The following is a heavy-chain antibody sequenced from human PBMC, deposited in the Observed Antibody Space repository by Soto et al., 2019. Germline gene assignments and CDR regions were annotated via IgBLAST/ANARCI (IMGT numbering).Heavy chain of an antibody. CDR1: GFTVSNTY. CDR2: IYTAGGT. D-gene: IGHD2-2*01. CDR3: ARALPVAKGGFDP. V-gene: IGHV3-53*01. J-gene: IGHJ5*02. Sequence: GGSLRLSCAASGFTVSNTYMTWVRHPPGKGLECVSVIYTAGGTNYADSVKGRFIISRDNSKNTLYLQMNSLRDEDTAVYYCARALPVAKGGFDPWGQGTLVTVSS.